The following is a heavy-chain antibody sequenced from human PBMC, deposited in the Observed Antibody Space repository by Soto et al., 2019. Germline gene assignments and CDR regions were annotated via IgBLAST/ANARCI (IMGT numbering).Heavy chain of an antibody. CDR3: ARGPWDIFGVVTDFDY. CDR2: INHSGST. Sequence: PSETLSLTCAVYGGSFSGYYWSWIRQPPGKGLEWIGEINHSGSTNYNPSLKSRVTISVDTSKNQFSLKLSSVTAADTAVYYCARGPWDIFGVVTDFDYWGQGTLVTVS. J-gene: IGHJ4*02. CDR1: GGSFSGYY. D-gene: IGHD3-3*02. V-gene: IGHV4-34*01.